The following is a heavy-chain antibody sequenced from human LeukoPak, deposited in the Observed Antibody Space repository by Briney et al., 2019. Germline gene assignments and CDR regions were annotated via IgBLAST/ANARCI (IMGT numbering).Heavy chain of an antibody. J-gene: IGHJ4*02. CDR1: GFTFSRFS. V-gene: IGHV3-21*01. CDR3: ALVGATSWAPFDY. Sequence: GGSLTLSCAVSGFTFSRFSMTWVRQAPRKGLEWVSSISSSSSYIYYRDSVKGRFTISRDNAKNSLYLQMHSLRAEDTADYYCALVGATSWAPFDYWGQGTLVTVSS. D-gene: IGHD1-26*01. CDR2: ISSSSSYI.